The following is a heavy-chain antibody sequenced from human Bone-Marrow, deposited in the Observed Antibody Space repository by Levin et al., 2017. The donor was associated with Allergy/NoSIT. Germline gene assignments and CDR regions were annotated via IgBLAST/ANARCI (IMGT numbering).Heavy chain of an antibody. CDR2: ISDTGGST. Sequence: GESLKISCEASTFTFTNYAMSWVRQAPGKGLEWISAISDTGGSTYHADSVKGRFTISRDNSKNSLYLQMNSLRAEDTAVYYCAKGSASSRPYYFDYWGQGTLVTVSS. J-gene: IGHJ4*02. CDR3: AKGSASSRPYYFDY. V-gene: IGHV3-23*01. CDR1: TFTFTNYA. D-gene: IGHD6-6*01.